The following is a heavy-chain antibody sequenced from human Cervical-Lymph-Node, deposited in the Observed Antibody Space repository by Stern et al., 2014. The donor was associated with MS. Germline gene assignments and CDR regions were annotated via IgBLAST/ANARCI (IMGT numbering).Heavy chain of an antibody. Sequence: VQLVESWAEVKKPGSSVKVSCKASGGTFSSYAISWVRQAPGQGLEWMGGSIPIFGTANYAQKFQGRVTITADESTSTAYMELSSLRSEDTAVYYCAIHSRGYRLWIQHWGQGTLVTVSS. D-gene: IGHD3-22*01. J-gene: IGHJ1*01. CDR2: SIPIFGTA. CDR1: GGTFSSYA. V-gene: IGHV1-69*01. CDR3: AIHSRGYRLWIQH.